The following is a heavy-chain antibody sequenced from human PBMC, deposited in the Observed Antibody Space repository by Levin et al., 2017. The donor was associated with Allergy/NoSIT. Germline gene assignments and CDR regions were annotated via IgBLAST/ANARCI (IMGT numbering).Heavy chain of an antibody. D-gene: IGHD2-2*01. CDR1: GGSISSSSYY. V-gene: IGHV4-39*07. J-gene: IGHJ3*02. Sequence: ASETLSLTCTVSGGSISSSSYYWGWIRQPPGTGLEWIGSIYYSGSTYYNPSLKSRVTISVDTSKNQFSLKLSSVTAADTAVYYCARDLAGATREDDAFDIWGQGTMVTVSS. CDR3: ARDLAGATREDDAFDI. CDR2: IYYSGST.